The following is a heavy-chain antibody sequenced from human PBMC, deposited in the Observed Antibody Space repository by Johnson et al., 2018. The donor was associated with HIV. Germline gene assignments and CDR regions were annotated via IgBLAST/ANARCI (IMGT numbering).Heavy chain of an antibody. CDR2: ISYDGSNK. V-gene: IGHV3-30*14. CDR3: ARDGRDLVTRGSFDI. D-gene: IGHD5-18*01. CDR1: GFTFSSYA. J-gene: IGHJ3*02. Sequence: VQLVESGGGVVQPGRSLRLSCAASGFTFSSYAMHWVRQAPGKGLEWVAVISYDGSNKYYADSVKGRFTISRDNSKNMLYLQMNSLRPEDTAVYYCARDGRDLVTRGSFDIWGQGTEVTVSS.